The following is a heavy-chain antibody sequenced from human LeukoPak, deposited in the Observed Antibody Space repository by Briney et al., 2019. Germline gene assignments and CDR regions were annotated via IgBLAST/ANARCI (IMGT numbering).Heavy chain of an antibody. D-gene: IGHD1-26*01. V-gene: IGHV1-69*05. CDR1: GYTFTGYY. J-gene: IGHJ5*02. Sequence: SMKVSCKASGYTFTGYYMHWVRQAPGQGLEWMGGIIPIFGTANYAQKFQGRVTITTDESTSTAYMELSSLRSEDTAVYYCARAYSGSPGWFDPWGQGTLVTVSS. CDR2: IIPIFGTA. CDR3: ARAYSGSPGWFDP.